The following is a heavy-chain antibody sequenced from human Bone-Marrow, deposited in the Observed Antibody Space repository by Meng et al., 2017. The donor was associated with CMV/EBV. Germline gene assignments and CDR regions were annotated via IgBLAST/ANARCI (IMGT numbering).Heavy chain of an antibody. CDR1: GGSISSSNW. V-gene: IGHV4-4*02. CDR3: ARVEVGTTYFDY. J-gene: IGHJ4*02. Sequence: SETLSLTCAVSGGSISSSNWWSWVRQPPGKGLEWIGEIYHSGSTNYNPSLKSRVTISVDKSKNQFSLKLSSVIAADTAVYHCARVEVGTTYFDYWGQGTLVTVSS. D-gene: IGHD1-26*01. CDR2: IYHSGST.